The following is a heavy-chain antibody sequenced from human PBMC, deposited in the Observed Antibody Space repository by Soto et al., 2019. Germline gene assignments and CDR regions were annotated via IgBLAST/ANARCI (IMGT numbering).Heavy chain of an antibody. CDR3: ARVGMVRGVIHSDAFDI. V-gene: IGHV1-18*01. Sequence: ASVKVSCKASGYTFTSYGISWVRQAPGQGLEWMGWISAYNGNTNYAQKLQGRVTMTTDTSTSTAYMELRSLRSDDTAVYYCARVGMVRGVIHSDAFDIWGQGTMVTVSS. CDR1: GYTFTSYG. D-gene: IGHD3-10*01. J-gene: IGHJ3*02. CDR2: ISAYNGNT.